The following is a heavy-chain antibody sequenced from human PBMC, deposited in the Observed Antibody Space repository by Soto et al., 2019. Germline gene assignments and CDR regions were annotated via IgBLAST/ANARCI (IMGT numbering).Heavy chain of an antibody. J-gene: IGHJ4*02. V-gene: IGHV3-53*01. CDR3: VQTTGWPGFDF. CDR1: GFTVSSKY. CDR2: IYGGGTT. Sequence: EVQLVESGGGLIQPGGSLRLSCAASGFTVSSKYMTWVRQAPGKGLEWVSVIYGGGTTYYADSVKGRFTISRDNSKITLYLQMNSLRAADTAVYYCVQTTGWPGFDFWGQGTLVTVSS. D-gene: IGHD6-19*01.